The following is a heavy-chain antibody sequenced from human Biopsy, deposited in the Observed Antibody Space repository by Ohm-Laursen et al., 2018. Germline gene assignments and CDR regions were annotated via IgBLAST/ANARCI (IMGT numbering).Heavy chain of an antibody. Sequence: SDTLSLTRTVSGGSISSDYWSWIRQTPGKGLEWIWYIYYSGSTNYNPSLKSRVTISVDTSKNQFSLRLNSVTAADTAVYYCARATNSTGWPYYYFYGMDVWGQGTTVTVSS. CDR1: GGSISSDY. D-gene: IGHD2/OR15-2a*01. CDR3: ARATNSTGWPYYYFYGMDV. J-gene: IGHJ6*02. CDR2: IYYSGST. V-gene: IGHV4-59*01.